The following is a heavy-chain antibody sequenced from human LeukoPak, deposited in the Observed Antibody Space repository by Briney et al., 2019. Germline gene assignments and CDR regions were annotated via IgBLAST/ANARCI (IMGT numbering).Heavy chain of an antibody. CDR3: VRGDYYYYYGMDV. V-gene: IGHV3-30*03. D-gene: IGHD6-6*01. CDR1: GFTFSSYG. J-gene: IGHJ6*02. Sequence: GGSLRLCCAASGFTFSSYGMQWVRQAGGKGVGWVAVISYDGSNKYYADSVKDRFTISRDNSKNTLYLQMNSLRAEDTAVYYCVRGDYYYYYGMDVWGQGTTVTVSS. CDR2: ISYDGSNK.